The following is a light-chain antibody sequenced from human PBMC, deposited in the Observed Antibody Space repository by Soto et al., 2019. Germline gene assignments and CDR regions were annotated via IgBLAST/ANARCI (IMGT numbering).Light chain of an antibody. CDR2: AVT. Sequence: QSALTQPASVSGSPGQSITISCTGTSSDVGGYNYVSWYQQHPGKAPKLMIYAVTDRPSGVSNRFSGSKSGNTASLTISGLQAEDEADYYCSSFTNNNTPHVVFGGGTKLTVL. V-gene: IGLV2-14*01. CDR3: SSFTNNNTPHVV. J-gene: IGLJ2*01. CDR1: SSDVGGYNY.